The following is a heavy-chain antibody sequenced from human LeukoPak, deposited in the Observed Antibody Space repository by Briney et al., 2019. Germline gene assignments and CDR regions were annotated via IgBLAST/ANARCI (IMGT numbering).Heavy chain of an antibody. CDR3: ARHQRDSSSWYEESPYYYYYYMDV. V-gene: IGHV4-39*01. J-gene: IGHJ6*03. CDR2: IYYSGST. Sequence: SETLSLTCTVSGGSIGSSSYYWGWIRQPPGKGLEWIGSIYYSGSTYYNPSLKSRVTISVDTSKNQFSLKLSSVTAADTAVYYCARHQRDSSSWYEESPYYYYYYMDVWGKGTTVTISS. D-gene: IGHD6-13*01. CDR1: GGSIGSSSYY.